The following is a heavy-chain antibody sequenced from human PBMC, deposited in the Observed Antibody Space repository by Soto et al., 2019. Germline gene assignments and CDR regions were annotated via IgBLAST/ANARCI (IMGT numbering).Heavy chain of an antibody. Sequence: QVQLVESGGGVVQPGRSLRLSCAASGFTFSSYAMHWVRQAPGKGLEWVAVISYDGSNKYYADSVKGRFTISRDNSKNTLYLQMNSLRAEDTAVYYCARARGYCSGGSCYNWFDPWGQGTLVTVSS. D-gene: IGHD2-15*01. CDR3: ARARGYCSGGSCYNWFDP. J-gene: IGHJ5*02. CDR1: GFTFSSYA. CDR2: ISYDGSNK. V-gene: IGHV3-30-3*01.